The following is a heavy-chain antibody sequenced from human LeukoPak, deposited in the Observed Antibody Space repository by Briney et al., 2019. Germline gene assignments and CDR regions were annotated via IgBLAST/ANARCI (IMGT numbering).Heavy chain of an antibody. Sequence: SETVSLTCTVSGYSISSYYWSWIRQPPGKGLEWIGYIFYSGSTNYNPSLKSRVTISVDTSKNQFSLKLSSVTAADTAVYYCVSQNRYCSGDSCYYYFDYWGQGTLVTVSS. J-gene: IGHJ4*02. D-gene: IGHD2-15*01. CDR3: VSQNRYCSGDSCYYYFDY. V-gene: IGHV4-59*01. CDR2: IFYSGST. CDR1: GYSISSYY.